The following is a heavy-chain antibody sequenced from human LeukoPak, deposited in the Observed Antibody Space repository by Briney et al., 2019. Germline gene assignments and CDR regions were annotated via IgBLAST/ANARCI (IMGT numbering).Heavy chain of an antibody. CDR2: ISAYNGNT. V-gene: IGHV1-18*04. J-gene: IGHJ6*03. CDR1: GYTFTSYY. Sequence: ASVKVSCKASGYTFTSYYIHWVRQAPGQGLEWMGWISAYNGNTNYAQKLQGRVTMTTDTSTSTAYMELRSLRSDDTAVYYCARVTYYYDSSGYLSRGDYYYMDVWGKGTTVTVSS. D-gene: IGHD3-22*01. CDR3: ARVTYYYDSSGYLSRGDYYYMDV.